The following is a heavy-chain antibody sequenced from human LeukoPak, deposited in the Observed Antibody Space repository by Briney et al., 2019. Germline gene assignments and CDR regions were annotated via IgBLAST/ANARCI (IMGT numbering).Heavy chain of an antibody. J-gene: IGHJ4*02. CDR2: INHSGST. D-gene: IGHD6-19*01. CDR1: GGSFSGYY. CDR3: ARRRVTVAGHYYFDY. Sequence: SETLSLTCAVYGGSFSGYYWSWIRQPPGKGLEWIGEINHSGSTNYNPSLKSRVTISVDTSKNQFSLKLSSVTAADTAVYYCARRRVTVAGHYYFDYWGQGTLVTVSS. V-gene: IGHV4-34*01.